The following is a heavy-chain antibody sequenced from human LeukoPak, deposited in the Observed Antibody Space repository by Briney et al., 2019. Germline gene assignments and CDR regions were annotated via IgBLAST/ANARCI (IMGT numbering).Heavy chain of an antibody. Sequence: SETLSLTCTVSGGSISSYYWSWIRPPPGKGLEWIGYIYYSGSTNYNPSLKSRVTISVDTSKNQFSLKLSSVTAADTAVYYCARVTYTNAWTWGQGTLVTVSS. D-gene: IGHD6-19*01. CDR3: ARVTYTNAWT. V-gene: IGHV4-59*01. CDR2: IYYSGST. J-gene: IGHJ5*02. CDR1: GGSISSYY.